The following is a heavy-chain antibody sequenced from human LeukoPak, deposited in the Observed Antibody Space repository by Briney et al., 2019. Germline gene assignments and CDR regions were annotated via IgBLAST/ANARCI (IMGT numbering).Heavy chain of an antibody. J-gene: IGHJ6*02. CDR3: ATAPILRGEGGEHYKYGMDV. CDR1: GGSVSSTNW. Sequence: PSETLSLTCAVSGGSVSSTNWWTWFRQSPGKGLEWIGEIYHNGTPNYNPSLKSRVTISADTFKNHFSLKMTSVTAADTAVYYCATAPILRGEGGEHYKYGMDVWGQGTTVIVSS. CDR2: IYHNGTP. V-gene: IGHV4-4*02. D-gene: IGHD2-2*02.